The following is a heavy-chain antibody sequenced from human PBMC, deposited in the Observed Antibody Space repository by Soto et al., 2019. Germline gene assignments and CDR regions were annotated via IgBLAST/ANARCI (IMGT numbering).Heavy chain of an antibody. CDR1: GGTFSSYA. Sequence: QVQLVQSGAEVKKPGSSVKVSCKASGGTFSSYAISWVRQAPGQGLEWMGGIIPIFGTANYAQKFQGRVTITADKSTSTAYMELSRLRSEDTAVYYCARDGYYEPEIAYGMDVWGQGTTVTVSS. V-gene: IGHV1-69*06. J-gene: IGHJ6*02. CDR3: ARDGYYEPEIAYGMDV. D-gene: IGHD3-3*01. CDR2: IIPIFGTA.